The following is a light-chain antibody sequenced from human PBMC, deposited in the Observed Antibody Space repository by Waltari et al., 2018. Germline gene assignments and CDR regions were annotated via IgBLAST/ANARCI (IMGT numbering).Light chain of an antibody. CDR1: SSAVSGYHS. CDR3: SSYTSSSTLVV. Sequence: QSALTQPASVSGSPGQSIPISCTGTSSAVSGYHSLSWYQQHPGKAPKLLIDDVSNRPSGVSNRFSGSKSGNTASLTISGLQAEDEADYYCSSYTSSSTLVVFGGGTKLTVL. V-gene: IGLV2-14*03. J-gene: IGLJ2*01. CDR2: DVS.